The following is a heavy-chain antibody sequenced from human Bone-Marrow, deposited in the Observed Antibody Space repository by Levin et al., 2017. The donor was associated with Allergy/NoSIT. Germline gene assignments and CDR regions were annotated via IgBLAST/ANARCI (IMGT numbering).Heavy chain of an antibody. CDR2: IFWDDDK. Sequence: ESGPTLVKPTQTLTLTCTLSGFSLTTTGEGVGWIRQPPGRAPEWLAHIFWDDDKFYSPSLKTRLTITKDTSKNQVVLRMTNMDPVDTATYFCAHRRFGSGTLFFDYWGQGTLVTVSS. J-gene: IGHJ4*02. V-gene: IGHV2-5*02. D-gene: IGHD3-10*01. CDR3: AHRRFGSGTLFFDY. CDR1: GFSLTTTGEG.